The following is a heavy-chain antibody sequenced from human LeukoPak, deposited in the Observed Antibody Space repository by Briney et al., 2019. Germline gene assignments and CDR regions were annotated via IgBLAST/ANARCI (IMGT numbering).Heavy chain of an antibody. V-gene: IGHV1-46*01. J-gene: IGHJ4*02. CDR2: INPSGGNT. CDR1: GYTFTSYY. Sequence: ASVKVSCKASGYTFTSYYMHWVRQAPGQGLEWMGVINPSGGNTNYAQKFQGRVTITADKSTSTAYMELSSLRSEDTAVYYCARDRGDLDYWGQGTLVTVSS. CDR3: ARDRGDLDY. D-gene: IGHD7-27*01.